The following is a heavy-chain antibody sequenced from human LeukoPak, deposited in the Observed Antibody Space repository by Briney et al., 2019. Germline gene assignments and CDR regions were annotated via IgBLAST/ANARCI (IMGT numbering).Heavy chain of an antibody. V-gene: IGHV1-2*04. Sequence: ASVTVSCTASGYTFTGYYMHWVRQAPGQGLEWMGWINPNSGGTNYAQKFQGWVTMTRDTSISTAYMELSRLRSDDTAVYYCAREIAVAGTGHDAFDIWGQGTMVTVSS. D-gene: IGHD6-19*01. CDR2: INPNSGGT. CDR3: AREIAVAGTGHDAFDI. J-gene: IGHJ3*02. CDR1: GYTFTGYY.